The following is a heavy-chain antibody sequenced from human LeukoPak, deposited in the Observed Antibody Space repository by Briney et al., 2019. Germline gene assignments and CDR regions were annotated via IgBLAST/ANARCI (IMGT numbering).Heavy chain of an antibody. V-gene: IGHV4-39*07. CDR3: ARDAVATVVVAADAFDI. D-gene: IGHD2-15*01. J-gene: IGHJ3*02. Sequence: PSETLSLTCTVSGGSISSSSYYWGWIRQPPGKGLEWIGSIYYSGSTYYNPSLKSRVTISVDTSKNQFSLKLSSVTAADTAVYYCARDAVATVVVAADAFDIWGQGTMVTVSS. CDR1: GGSISSSSYY. CDR2: IYYSGST.